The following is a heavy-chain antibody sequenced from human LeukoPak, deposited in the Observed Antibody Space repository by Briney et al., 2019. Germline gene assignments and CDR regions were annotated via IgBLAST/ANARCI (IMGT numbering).Heavy chain of an antibody. J-gene: IGHJ4*02. V-gene: IGHV4-39*01. D-gene: IGHD4-17*01. CDR2: IYYGGST. CDR3: ARQRGTYGYSDY. CDR1: GGSISSSNYY. Sequence: SETLSLTCTASGGSISSSNYYWGWIRQPPGKGLEWIGSIYYGGSTYYNPSLKSRVTISVDTSKNQFSLKLTSVTAADTAVYYCARQRGTYGYSDYWGQGTLVIVSS.